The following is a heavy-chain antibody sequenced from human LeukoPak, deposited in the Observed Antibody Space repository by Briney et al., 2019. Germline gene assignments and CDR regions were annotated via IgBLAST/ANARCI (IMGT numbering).Heavy chain of an antibody. Sequence: SETLSLTCAVYGGSFSGYYWSWIRQPPGKGLEWIGEINHSGSTNYNPSLKSRVTISVDTSKNQFSLKPSSVTAADTAVYYCARRRLSSSALGYWGQGTLVTVSS. CDR3: ARRRLSSSALGY. V-gene: IGHV4-34*01. J-gene: IGHJ4*02. CDR2: INHSGST. D-gene: IGHD6-6*01. CDR1: GGSFSGYY.